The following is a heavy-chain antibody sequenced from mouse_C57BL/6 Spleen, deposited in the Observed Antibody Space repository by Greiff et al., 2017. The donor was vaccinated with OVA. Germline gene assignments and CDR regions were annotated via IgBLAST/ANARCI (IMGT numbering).Heavy chain of an antibody. CDR3: AREDYYGWYSFYY. V-gene: IGHV1-72*01. J-gene: IGHJ2*01. D-gene: IGHD1-1*01. CDR1: GYTFTSYW. Sequence: QVQLQQSGAELVKPGASVKLSCTASGYTFTSYWMHWVKQRPGRGLEWIGRIDPNSGGTEYAEKFKSKATLTVDKPSSTAYMQLSSLTSEDSAVHYCAREDYYGWYSFYYRGQGTTLTVAT. CDR2: IDPNSGGT.